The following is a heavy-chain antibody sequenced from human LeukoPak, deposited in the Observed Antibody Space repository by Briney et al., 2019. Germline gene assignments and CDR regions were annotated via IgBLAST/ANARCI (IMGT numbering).Heavy chain of an antibody. Sequence: AGGSLRLSCAASGFIFSTYWMSWVRQAPGKGLEWVANIKQDGGEEHYVDSVKGRFTISRDNAKNSLYLQMNSLRAEDTALYYCASESSGWYFLPGVDAFDIWGQGTMVTVSS. CDR3: ASESSGWYFLPGVDAFDI. V-gene: IGHV3-7*03. CDR1: GFIFSTYW. CDR2: IKQDGGEE. J-gene: IGHJ3*02. D-gene: IGHD6-19*01.